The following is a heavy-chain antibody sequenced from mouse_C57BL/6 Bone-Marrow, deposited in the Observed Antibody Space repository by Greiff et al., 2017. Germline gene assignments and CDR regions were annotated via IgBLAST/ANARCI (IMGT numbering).Heavy chain of an antibody. Sequence: QVQLKQSGLELVKPGASVKISCKASGFAFSSYWMNWVKQRPGKGLEWIGRIYTGDGDTKYYGKFKGKATLTADKSSSTAYMQLSSLTSEDSAVYFCARSLGYYGYWGQGTTLTVSS. V-gene: IGHV1-82*01. D-gene: IGHD1-1*01. J-gene: IGHJ2*01. CDR3: ARSLGYYGY. CDR2: IYTGDGDT. CDR1: GFAFSSYW.